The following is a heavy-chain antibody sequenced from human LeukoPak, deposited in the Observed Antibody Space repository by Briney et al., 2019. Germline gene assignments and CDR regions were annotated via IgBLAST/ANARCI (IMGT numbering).Heavy chain of an antibody. CDR3: ARRGYSAYDF. J-gene: IGHJ4*02. Sequence: QPGGSLRLSCAASGFTFSSYWMYWVRQAPGKGLVWVSRINSDGSRTNYADSVKGRFTISRDNAKNTLYLQMNSLRAEDTAVYYCARRGYSAYDFWGQRTLVTVYS. V-gene: IGHV3-74*01. CDR1: GFTFSSYW. D-gene: IGHD5-12*01. CDR2: INSDGSRT.